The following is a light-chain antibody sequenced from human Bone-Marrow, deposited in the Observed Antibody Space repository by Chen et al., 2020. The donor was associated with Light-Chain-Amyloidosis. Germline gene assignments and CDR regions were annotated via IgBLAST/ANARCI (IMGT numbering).Light chain of an antibody. CDR1: QNVGSS. J-gene: IGKJ2*01. CDR3: HQYNNWPYT. Sequence: EVVMMQSPATLSLSPGERATLSCRASQNVGSSLAWYQQKPGQAPRLLIHGASTRATDIPARFSGSRSGTKFVFSISGLQAEDFAVYYCHQYNNWPYTFGQGTKLEIK. V-gene: IGKV3D-15*01. CDR2: GAS.